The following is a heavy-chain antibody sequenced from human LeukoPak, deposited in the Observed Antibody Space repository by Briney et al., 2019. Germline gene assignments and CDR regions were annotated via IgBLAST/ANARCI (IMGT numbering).Heavy chain of an antibody. CDR1: GFTFSTFG. V-gene: IGHV3-48*01. J-gene: IGHJ4*02. D-gene: IGHD3-22*01. CDR3: ARMSNGYYDDY. CDR2: ISSSRATI. Sequence: GGSLRLSCVGSGFTFSTFGMNWVRQAPGKGLEWVSYISSSRATIYYSDSVKGRFTISRDDAKSSLYLQMNSLRAEDTALYYCARMSNGYYDDYWGQGTLVTVSS.